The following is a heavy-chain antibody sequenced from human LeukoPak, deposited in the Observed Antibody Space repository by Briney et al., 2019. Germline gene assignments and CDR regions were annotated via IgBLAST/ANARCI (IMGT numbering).Heavy chain of an antibody. Sequence: GGSLRLSCAASGFTFGSYSMNWVRQAPGKGLEWVSSISSSSSYIYYADSVKGRFTISRDNAKNSLYLQMNSLRAEDTAVYYCAKLGKTENHYGSGRFSYYYYMDVWGKGTTVTISS. V-gene: IGHV3-21*01. J-gene: IGHJ6*03. CDR1: GFTFGSYS. D-gene: IGHD3-10*01. CDR2: ISSSSSYI. CDR3: AKLGKTENHYGSGRFSYYYYMDV.